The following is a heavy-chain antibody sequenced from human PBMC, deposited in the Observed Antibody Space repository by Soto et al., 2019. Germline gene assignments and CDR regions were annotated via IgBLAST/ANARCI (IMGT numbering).Heavy chain of an antibody. D-gene: IGHD2-2*01. Sequence: ASVKVSCTASGYTFTSYGISWVRQAPGQGLEWMGWISAYNGNTNYAQKLQGRVTMTTDTSTSTAYMELRSLRSDDTAVYYCAKTPGYCSSTSCYAWFGYYYYMDVWGKGTTVTVSS. V-gene: IGHV1-18*01. J-gene: IGHJ6*03. CDR3: AKTPGYCSSTSCYAWFGYYYYMDV. CDR2: ISAYNGNT. CDR1: GYTFTSYG.